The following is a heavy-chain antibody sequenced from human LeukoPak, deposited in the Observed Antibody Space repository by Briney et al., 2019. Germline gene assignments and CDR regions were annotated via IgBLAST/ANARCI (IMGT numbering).Heavy chain of an antibody. J-gene: IGHJ4*02. CDR3: AREGDGGNSGFAY. D-gene: IGHD4-23*01. CDR1: GFTFSGYN. Sequence: PGGSLRLSCAVSGFTFSGYNMNWVRQAPGKGLEWIAYISSTSVIYYADSLKGRFTISRDNAKNSLYLQMNSLRVDDTAVYYCAREGDGGNSGFAYWGQGTRVTVSS. V-gene: IGHV3-48*01. CDR2: ISSTSVI.